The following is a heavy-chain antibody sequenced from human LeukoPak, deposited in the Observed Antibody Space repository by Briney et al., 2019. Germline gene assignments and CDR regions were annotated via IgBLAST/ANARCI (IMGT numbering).Heavy chain of an antibody. CDR1: GFTFSSYA. Sequence: GGSLRLSCAASGFTFSSYAMSWVRQAPGKGLEWVAVISYDGSNKYYADSVKGRFTISRDNSKNTLYLQMNSLRAEDTAVYYCARVKGYNRNYFDYWGQGTLVTVSS. CDR2: ISYDGSNK. CDR3: ARVKGYNRNYFDY. J-gene: IGHJ4*02. D-gene: IGHD5-24*01. V-gene: IGHV3-30-3*01.